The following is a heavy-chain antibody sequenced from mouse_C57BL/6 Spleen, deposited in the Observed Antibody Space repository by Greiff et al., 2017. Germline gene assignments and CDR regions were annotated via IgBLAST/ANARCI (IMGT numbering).Heavy chain of an antibody. CDR2: IDPETGGT. V-gene: IGHV1-15*01. Sequence: QVHVKQSGAELVRPGASVTLSCKASGYTFTDYEMHWVKQTPVHGLEWIGAIDPETGGTAYNQKFKGKAILTADKSSSTAYMELRSLASEDSAVYYCTRGGYGNYGYYAMDYWGQGTSVTVSS. D-gene: IGHD2-1*01. CDR1: GYTFTDYE. CDR3: TRGGYGNYGYYAMDY. J-gene: IGHJ4*01.